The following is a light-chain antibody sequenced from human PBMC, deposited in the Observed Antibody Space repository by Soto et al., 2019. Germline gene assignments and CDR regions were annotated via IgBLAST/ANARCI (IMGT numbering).Light chain of an antibody. CDR1: SSNIGTGYD. Sequence: QSVLTQPPSVSGAPGQRVTISCTGSSSNIGTGYDVHWYQQLPGTAPKLLIYGNNNRPSGVPDRFSGSKSGTSASLAITGLQAEDEADYYCQSYDTSLRFGGGTKLTV. J-gene: IGLJ3*02. V-gene: IGLV1-40*01. CDR3: QSYDTSLR. CDR2: GNN.